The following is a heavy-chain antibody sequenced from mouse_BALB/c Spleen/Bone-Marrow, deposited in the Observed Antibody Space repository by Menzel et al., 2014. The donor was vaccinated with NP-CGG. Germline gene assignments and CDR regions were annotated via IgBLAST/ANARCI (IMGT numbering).Heavy chain of an antibody. CDR2: SRNKAKHYTT. D-gene: IGHD2-10*02. J-gene: IGHJ3*01. CDR3: ARDVWYGNYLVH. V-gene: IGHV7-1*02. CDR1: GFTFSDFY. Sequence: EVKLVESGGGLVQPGDSLRLSCATSGFTFSDFYMEWVRQPPGKRLEWIAASRNKAKHYTTEYSASVKGRFIVSRDTSDRILLIQMKGMRGEDTAMYYWARDVWYGNYLVHWGQGTLVTVSA.